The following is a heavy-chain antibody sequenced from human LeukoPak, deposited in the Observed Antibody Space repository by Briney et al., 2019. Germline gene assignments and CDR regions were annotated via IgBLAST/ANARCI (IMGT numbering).Heavy chain of an antibody. CDR3: AKDGLIAVVAAAIGYFDL. Sequence: GRSLRLSCAASGFTFSSYGMHWVRQAPGKGLEWVAVISYDGSNKYYADSVKGRFTISRDNSKNTVYLQMNSLRLEDTAVYYCAKDGLIAVVAAAIGYFDLWGRGTLVTVSS. J-gene: IGHJ2*01. D-gene: IGHD2-2*01. V-gene: IGHV3-30*18. CDR1: GFTFSSYG. CDR2: ISYDGSNK.